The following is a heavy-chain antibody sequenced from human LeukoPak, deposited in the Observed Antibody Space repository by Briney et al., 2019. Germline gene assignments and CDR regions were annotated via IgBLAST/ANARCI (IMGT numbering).Heavy chain of an antibody. D-gene: IGHD2-15*01. CDR1: GGSFSGYY. CDR2: INHSGST. J-gene: IGHJ4*02. CDR3: ARGVVVVAVTFDY. Sequence: SETLSLTCAVYGGSFSGYYWSWIRQPPGKGLEWIGEINHSGSTNYNPSLKSRVTISVDTSKNQFSLKLSSATAADTAVYYCARGVVVVAVTFDYWGQGTLVTVSS. V-gene: IGHV4-34*01.